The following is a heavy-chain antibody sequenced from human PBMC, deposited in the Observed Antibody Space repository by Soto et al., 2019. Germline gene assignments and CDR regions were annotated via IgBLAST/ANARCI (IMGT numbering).Heavy chain of an antibody. CDR1: GGSISSSSFY. J-gene: IGHJ4*02. D-gene: IGHD4-17*01. V-gene: IGHV4-39*01. CDR3: AYLITTVTTHYFDY. CDR2: IYYSGNT. Sequence: QLQLQESGPGLVKPSETLSLTCTVSGGSISSSSFYWGWIRQPPGKGLEWIGSIYYSGNTYYNPSLKSRVTLSVDTSKNQFSLKLSSVTAADTAVYYCAYLITTVTTHYFDYWGQGTLVTVSS.